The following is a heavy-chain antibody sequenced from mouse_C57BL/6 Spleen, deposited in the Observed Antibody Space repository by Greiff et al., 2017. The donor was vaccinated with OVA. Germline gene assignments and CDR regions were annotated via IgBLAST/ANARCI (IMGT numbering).Heavy chain of an antibody. J-gene: IGHJ4*01. CDR1: GFTFSDYG. Sequence: EVQGVESGGGLVKPGGSLKLSCAASGFTFSDYGMHWVRQAPEKGLEGVAYISSGSSTIYYADTVKGRFTISRDNAKNTLFLQMTSLRSEDTAMYYCARGKSSMDYWGQGTSVTVSS. CDR2: ISSGSSTI. V-gene: IGHV5-17*01. CDR3: ARGKSSMDY.